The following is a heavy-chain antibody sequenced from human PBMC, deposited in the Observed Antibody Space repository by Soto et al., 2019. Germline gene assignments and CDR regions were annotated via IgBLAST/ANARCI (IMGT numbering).Heavy chain of an antibody. D-gene: IGHD3-16*01. CDR1: GYSFTNND. J-gene: IGHJ5*02. Sequence: ASVKVSCKASGYSFTNNDVSWVVQATGQGLEWMGWMNPGSGDTGYAQKFQGRVTMTRDISIATAYMELSSLRSDDTAIYYCARMETFGSLNWFDPWGQGTLVTVSS. CDR2: MNPGSGDT. CDR3: ARMETFGSLNWFDP. V-gene: IGHV1-8*01.